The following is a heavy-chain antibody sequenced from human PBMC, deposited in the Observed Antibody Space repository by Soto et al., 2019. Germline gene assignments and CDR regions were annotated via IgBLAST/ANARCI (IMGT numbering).Heavy chain of an antibody. J-gene: IGHJ6*02. CDR2: ISAYNGNT. CDR3: AVHRGIQLWLEADYYYYGMDV. D-gene: IGHD5-18*01. V-gene: IGHV1-18*01. Sequence: SVKVSCKASGYTFTSYGISWVRQAPGQGLEWMGWISAYNGNTNYAQKLQGRVTMTTDTSTSTAYMELRSLRSDDTAVYYCAVHRGIQLWLEADYYYYGMDVWGQGTTVTVSS. CDR1: GYTFTSYG.